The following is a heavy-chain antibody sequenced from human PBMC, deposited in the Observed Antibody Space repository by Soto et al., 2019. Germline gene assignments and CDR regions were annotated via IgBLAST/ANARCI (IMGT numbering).Heavy chain of an antibody. CDR1: GFTFSSYA. V-gene: IGHV3-30-3*01. J-gene: IGHJ2*01. CDR3: RVPDYWYFDL. Sequence: QVQLVESGGGVVQPGRSLRLSCAASGFTFSSYAMHWVRQAPGKGLEWVAVISYDGSNKYYADSVKGRFTISRDNSKNTLYLQVNSLRAEDTAVYYCRVPDYWYFDLWGRGTLVTVSS. CDR2: ISYDGSNK.